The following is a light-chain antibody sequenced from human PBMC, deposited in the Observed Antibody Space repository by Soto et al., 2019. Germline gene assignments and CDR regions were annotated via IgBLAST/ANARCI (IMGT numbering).Light chain of an antibody. J-gene: IGKJ4*01. CDR3: QQYGSSPPVT. CDR2: GAS. V-gene: IGKV3-20*01. Sequence: ILSLSPGERATLSCRASQSVSSSYLAWYQQKPGQAPRLLIYGASSRATGIPDRFSGSGSGTDFTLTISRLEPEDFAVYYCQQYGSSPPVTFGGGTKVDIK. CDR1: QSVSSSY.